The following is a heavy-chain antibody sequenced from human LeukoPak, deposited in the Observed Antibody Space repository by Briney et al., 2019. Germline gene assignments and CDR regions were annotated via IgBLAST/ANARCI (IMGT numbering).Heavy chain of an antibody. D-gene: IGHD1-1*01. J-gene: IGHJ4*02. CDR1: GGSISSYY. CDR3: ALERRGYFDY. CDR2: IYYSGST. Sequence: PSETLSLTCTVSGGSISSYYWSWIRQPPGKGLEWIGYIYYSGSTNYNPSLKSRVTISVDTSKNQLFLKLSSVTAADTAVYYCALERRGYFDYWGQGTLVTVSS. V-gene: IGHV4-59*01.